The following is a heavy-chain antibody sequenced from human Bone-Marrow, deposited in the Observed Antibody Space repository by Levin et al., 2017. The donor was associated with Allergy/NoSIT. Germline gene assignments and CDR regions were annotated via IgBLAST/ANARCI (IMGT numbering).Heavy chain of an antibody. Sequence: GGSLRLSCAASGFNFEVYGIHWVRQAPGKGLEWVSIISYDGSEKYFADSVKGRFTISRDNAKNTVSLQMNSLRNEDTALYHCVRNSASTLGGRMDVWGQGTMVTVSS. V-gene: IGHV3-30*03. D-gene: IGHD3-16*01. J-gene: IGHJ6*02. CDR1: GFNFEVYG. CDR2: ISYDGSEK. CDR3: VRNSASTLGGRMDV.